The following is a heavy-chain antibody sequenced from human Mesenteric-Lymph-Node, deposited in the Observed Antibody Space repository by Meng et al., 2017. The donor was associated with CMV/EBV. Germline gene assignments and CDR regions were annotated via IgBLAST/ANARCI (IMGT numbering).Heavy chain of an antibody. CDR2: ISPNSGGT. Sequence: ASVKVSCKASGYPFTGYYMQWVRQAPGQGLEWMGWISPNSGGTNYPQKFQGRVTVTRDTSISTAYMELSSLRSDDTAVYYCARQPRGADNWFDPWGQGTLVTVSS. J-gene: IGHJ5*02. D-gene: IGHD1-26*01. CDR3: ARQPRGADNWFDP. V-gene: IGHV1-2*02. CDR1: GYPFTGYY.